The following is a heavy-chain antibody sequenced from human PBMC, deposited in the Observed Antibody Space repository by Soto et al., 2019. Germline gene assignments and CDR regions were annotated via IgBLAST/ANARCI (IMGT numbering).Heavy chain of an antibody. V-gene: IGHV4-30-4*01. J-gene: IGHJ5*02. CDR3: ARRLLMRWFDP. CDR2: IYYSGST. CDR1: GGSISSGDYY. Sequence: TVSGGSISSGDYYWSWIRQPPGKGLEWIGYIYYSGSTYYNPSLKSRVTISVDTSKNQFSLKLSSVTAADTAVYYCARRLLMRWFDPWGQGTLVTVSS. D-gene: IGHD3-22*01.